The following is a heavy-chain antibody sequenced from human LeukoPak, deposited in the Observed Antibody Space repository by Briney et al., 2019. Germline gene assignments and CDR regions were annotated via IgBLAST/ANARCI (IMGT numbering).Heavy chain of an antibody. CDR2: IYHSGST. CDR3: ACIYGSGSYLDY. CDR1: GGSISSSSYY. Sequence: PSETLSLTCTVSGGSISSSSYYWGWIRQPPGKGLEWMGSIYHSGSTYYNPSLKSRVTISVDTSKNQFSLKLSSVTAADTAVYYCACIYGSGSYLDYWGQGTLVTVSS. J-gene: IGHJ4*02. D-gene: IGHD3-10*01. V-gene: IGHV4-39*01.